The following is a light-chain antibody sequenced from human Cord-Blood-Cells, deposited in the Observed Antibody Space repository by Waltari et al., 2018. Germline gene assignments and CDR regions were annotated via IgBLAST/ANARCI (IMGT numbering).Light chain of an antibody. CDR1: SSDVGGYNY. Sequence: QSALTQPRSVSGSPGQSVTISCTGTSSDVGGYNYVSWYQQHPGKAPKLSIYDVSKRPSGVPDRFSGSKSGNMASLTISGLQAEDEADYYCCSYAGSYTVVFGGGTKLTVL. CDR3: CSYAGSYTVV. CDR2: DVS. J-gene: IGLJ2*01. V-gene: IGLV2-11*01.